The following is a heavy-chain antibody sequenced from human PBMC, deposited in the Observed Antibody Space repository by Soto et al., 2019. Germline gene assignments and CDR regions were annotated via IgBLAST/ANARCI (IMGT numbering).Heavy chain of an antibody. Sequence: GGSLRLSCAASGFSFRDHSMNWVRQAPGKGLEWISYIRGTTTISYADSVKGRFTISRDNAENSLYLQMNSLRDEDTAVYYCARDLSWAFDHWGQGALVTVSS. V-gene: IGHV3-48*02. CDR3: ARDLSWAFDH. D-gene: IGHD6-13*01. J-gene: IGHJ4*02. CDR2: IRGTTTI. CDR1: GFSFRDHS.